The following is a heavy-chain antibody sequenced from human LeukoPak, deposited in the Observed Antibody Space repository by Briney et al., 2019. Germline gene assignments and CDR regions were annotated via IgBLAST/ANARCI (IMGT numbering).Heavy chain of an antibody. J-gene: IGHJ5*02. CDR3: ARGRQQLVRSRSWNWFDP. V-gene: IGHV4-34*01. CDR1: GGSFRGYY. D-gene: IGHD6-13*01. Sequence: ETLSLTCAVYGGSFRGYYRSWIRQPPGKGLEWIGEINHSGSTNYNPSLKSRVTISVDTSKHQFSLKLSSVTAADTGVYYCARGRQQLVRSRSWNWFDPWGQGTLVTVSS. CDR2: INHSGST.